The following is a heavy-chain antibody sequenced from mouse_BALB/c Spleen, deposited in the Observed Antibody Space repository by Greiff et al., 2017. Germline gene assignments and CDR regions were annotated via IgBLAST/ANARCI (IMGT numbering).Heavy chain of an antibody. Sequence: EVMLVESGGGLVKPGGSLKLSCAASGFTFSSYAMSWVRQTPEKRLEWVAYISSGGSTYYPDSVKGRFTISRDNARTILYQQKSSLRSEETAMYYCARAGYGNYPFAYWGQGTLVTVSA. CDR2: ISSGGST. CDR1: GFTFSSYA. D-gene: IGHD2-1*01. V-gene: IGHV5-6-5*01. CDR3: ARAGYGNYPFAY. J-gene: IGHJ3*01.